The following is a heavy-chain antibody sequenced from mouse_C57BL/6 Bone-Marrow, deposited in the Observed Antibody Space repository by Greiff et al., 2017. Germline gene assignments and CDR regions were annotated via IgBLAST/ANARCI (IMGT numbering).Heavy chain of an antibody. D-gene: IGHD1-1*01. Sequence: VQLQQSGAELVRPGASVKLSCTASGFNIKDDYMHWVKQRPEQGLEWIGWIDPENGDTEYASKFQGKATITADTSSNTAYLQLSSLTSEDTAVYYCTTPPFYYGRGAWCAYWGQGTLVTVSA. CDR1: GFNIKDDY. V-gene: IGHV14-4*01. J-gene: IGHJ3*01. CDR2: IDPENGDT. CDR3: TTPPFYYGRGAWCAY.